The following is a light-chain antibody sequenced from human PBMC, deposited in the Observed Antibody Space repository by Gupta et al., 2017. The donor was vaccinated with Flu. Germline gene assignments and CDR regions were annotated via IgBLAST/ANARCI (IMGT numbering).Light chain of an antibody. CDR2: AAS. Sequence: DIQMTQSPSSLSASVGDRVTITCRASQHIRSYLNWYQQKPGKAPKLLISAASTLQSGVPSRFSGSGSGTDFILTISSLQPEDCATYYCPKSYGTALTFGGGTKVEIK. V-gene: IGKV1-39*01. CDR3: PKSYGTALT. J-gene: IGKJ4*02. CDR1: QHIRSY.